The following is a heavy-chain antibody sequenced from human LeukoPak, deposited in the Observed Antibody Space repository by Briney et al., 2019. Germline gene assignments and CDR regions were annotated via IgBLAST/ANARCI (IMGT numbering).Heavy chain of an antibody. CDR1: GGSVSDYY. V-gene: IGHV4-59*02. CDR3: ASRKLGNDY. D-gene: IGHD7-27*01. J-gene: IGHJ4*02. Sequence: SETLSLTCTVSGGSVSDYYWCWIRQSPGKGLEWIDYIYYTGTSYNPSLKSRVTISADTSKNQFSLNLSSVTAADTAVYYCASRKLGNDYWGQGTLVTVSS. CDR2: IYYTGT.